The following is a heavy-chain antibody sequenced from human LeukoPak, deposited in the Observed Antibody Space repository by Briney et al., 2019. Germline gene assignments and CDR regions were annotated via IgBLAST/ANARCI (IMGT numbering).Heavy chain of an antibody. D-gene: IGHD6-19*01. J-gene: IGHJ4*02. CDR3: AGGHSSGWTAFDY. CDR2: IYHTAST. V-gene: IGHV4-59*08. Sequence: SETLSLTCTVSGGSISSYYWSWIRQPPGKGLEWIGFIYHTASTNYGPSLKSRVTMSVDTSKKQFSLKLSSVTAADTAVYYCAGGHSSGWTAFDYWGQGTLVSVSS. CDR1: GGSISSYY.